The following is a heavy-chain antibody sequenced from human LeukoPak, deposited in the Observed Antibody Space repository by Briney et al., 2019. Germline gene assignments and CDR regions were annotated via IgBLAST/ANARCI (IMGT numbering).Heavy chain of an antibody. CDR1: GGSISSYY. CDR3: ARGGTAVIAPYALDI. CDR2: IYYSGST. J-gene: IGHJ3*02. V-gene: IGHV4-59*01. Sequence: SETLSLTCTVSGGSISSYYWSWIRQPPGKGLEWIGYIYYSGSTNCNPSVKSRVAMSVDTSKKQFSLKLSSLTAADTAVYYCARGGTAVIAPYALDIWGQGTMVTVSS. D-gene: IGHD4-23*01.